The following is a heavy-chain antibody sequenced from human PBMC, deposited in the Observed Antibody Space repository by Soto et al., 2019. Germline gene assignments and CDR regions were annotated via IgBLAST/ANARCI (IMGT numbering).Heavy chain of an antibody. CDR3: ARSIVVVPAATWYYDIGGHFDY. CDR1: GFTFSSYW. V-gene: IGHV3-7*01. J-gene: IGHJ4*02. CDR2: IKQDGSEK. Sequence: GGSLRLSCAASGFTFSSYWMSWVRQAPGKGLEWVANIKQDGSEKYYVDSVKGRFTISRDNAKNSLYLQMNSLRAEDTAVYYCARSIVVVPAATWYYDIGGHFDYWGQGTLVTVSS. D-gene: IGHD2-2*01.